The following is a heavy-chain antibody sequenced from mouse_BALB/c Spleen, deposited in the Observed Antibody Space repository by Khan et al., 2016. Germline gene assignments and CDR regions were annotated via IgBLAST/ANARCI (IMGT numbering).Heavy chain of an antibody. D-gene: IGHD1-1*01. CDR3: ARFYYGSSYWYFDV. Sequence: VQLQESGAELVRPGTSVKISCKASGYTFTNYWLGWVKQRPGHGLEWIGDIYPGGGYTNYNEKFKGKATLTADTSSSTAYMQLSSLTSEDSAVXFCARFYYGSSYWYFDVWGAGTTVTVSS. CDR1: GYTFTNYW. J-gene: IGHJ1*01. CDR2: IYPGGGYT. V-gene: IGHV1-63*02.